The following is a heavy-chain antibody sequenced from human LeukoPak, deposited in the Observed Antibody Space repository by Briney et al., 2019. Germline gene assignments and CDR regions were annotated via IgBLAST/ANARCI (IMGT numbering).Heavy chain of an antibody. CDR1: GFTFTSAW. Sequence: GGSLRLSCAASGFTFTSAWMNWVRQAPGKGLEWVSYISSSGSTIYYADSVKGRFTISRDNAKNSLYLQMNSLRVEDTAVYYCARDMDTSMAIDYWGQGTLVTVSS. J-gene: IGHJ4*02. V-gene: IGHV3-48*04. D-gene: IGHD5-18*01. CDR3: ARDMDTSMAIDY. CDR2: ISSSGSTI.